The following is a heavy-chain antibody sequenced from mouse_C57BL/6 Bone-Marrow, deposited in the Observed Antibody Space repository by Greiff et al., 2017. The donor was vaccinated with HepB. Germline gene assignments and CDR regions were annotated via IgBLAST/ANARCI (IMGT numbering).Heavy chain of an antibody. J-gene: IGHJ4*01. Sequence: VHLQQSGAELVRPGASVTLSCKASGYTFTDYEMHWVKQTPVHGLEWIGAIDPETGGTAYNQKFKGKAILTADKSSSTAYMELRSLTSEDSAVYYCTNGLTYYGSSPYYAMDYWGQGTSVTVAS. CDR2: IDPETGGT. CDR1: GYTFTDYE. CDR3: TNGLTYYGSSPYYAMDY. D-gene: IGHD1-1*01. V-gene: IGHV1-15*01.